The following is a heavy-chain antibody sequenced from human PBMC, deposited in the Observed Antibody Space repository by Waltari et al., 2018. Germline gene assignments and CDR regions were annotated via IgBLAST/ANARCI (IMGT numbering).Heavy chain of an antibody. V-gene: IGHV5-51*01. Sequence: EVYLVQSGAEVRKPGESLKISCQGSGYSCSSYWIAWVGQMPGKGLEWLGIIYPGNAEARYRPSFQGQVTMSAEKSISTAYLQWSSLKASDSAMYYCARQRYTSAWSTKERRDFDYWGQGTLVTVSA. J-gene: IGHJ4*02. CDR2: IYPGNAEA. CDR3: ARQRYTSAWSTKERRDFDY. D-gene: IGHD6-19*01. CDR1: GYSCSSYW.